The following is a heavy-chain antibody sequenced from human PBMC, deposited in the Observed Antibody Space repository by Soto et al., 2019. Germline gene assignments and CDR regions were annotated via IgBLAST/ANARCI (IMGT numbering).Heavy chain of an antibody. Sequence: GGSLRLSCAASGFTFSSFAMSWVRQAPGKGLEWVAVISYDGSNKYYADSVKGRFTISRDNSKNTLYLQMNSLRAEDTAVYYCAKDTSMVRGVIIIDYWGQGTLVTVSS. V-gene: IGHV3-30-3*01. J-gene: IGHJ4*02. CDR2: ISYDGSNK. CDR3: AKDTSMVRGVIIIDY. CDR1: GFTFSSFA. D-gene: IGHD3-10*01.